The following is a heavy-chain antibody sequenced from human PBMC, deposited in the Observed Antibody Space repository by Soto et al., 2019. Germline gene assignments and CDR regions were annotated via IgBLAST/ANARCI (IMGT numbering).Heavy chain of an antibody. D-gene: IGHD2-21*02. V-gene: IGHV1-69*13. CDR2: IITLFGTS. CDR1: GGTFSSHS. J-gene: IGHJ4*02. Sequence: SVKVSCKASGGTFSSHSINWVRQAPGQGLEWMGGIITLFGTSNYAQNFQGRVTITADQSTSTAYMELNSLTSDDTAMYYCAREVGYGDFSAALLDWGQGTLVTVSS. CDR3: AREVGYGDFSAALLD.